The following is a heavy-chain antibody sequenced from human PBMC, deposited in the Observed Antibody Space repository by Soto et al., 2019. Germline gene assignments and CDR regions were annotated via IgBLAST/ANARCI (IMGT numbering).Heavy chain of an antibody. CDR1: GGTFSSYT. CDR3: ARSPPATVTYYYFDY. J-gene: IGHJ4*02. CDR2: IIPILGIA. V-gene: IGHV1-69*02. D-gene: IGHD4-17*01. Sequence: QVQLVQSGAEVKKPGSSVKVSCKASGGTFSSYTISWVRQAPGQGLEWMGRIIPILGIANYAQKFQGRVTITADKSTSTAYMELSSLRSEDTAVYYCARSPPATVTYYYFDYWGQGTLVTVSS.